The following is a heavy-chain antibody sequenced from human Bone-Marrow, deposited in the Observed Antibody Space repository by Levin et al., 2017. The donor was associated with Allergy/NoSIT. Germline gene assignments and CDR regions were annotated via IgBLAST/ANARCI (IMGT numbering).Heavy chain of an antibody. J-gene: IGHJ4*02. V-gene: IGHV3-23*01. CDR3: AGYDTSAYHSPFDY. Sequence: ASVKVSCAASGFIFSNYAMNWVRQAPGKGLEWVSPISGSGGNTHYADSVKGRFTISRDNSKNTLYLQMNSLRVEDTAVYYCAGYDTSAYHSPFDYWGQGTLVTVSS. CDR2: ISGSGGNT. CDR1: GFIFSNYA. D-gene: IGHD3-22*01.